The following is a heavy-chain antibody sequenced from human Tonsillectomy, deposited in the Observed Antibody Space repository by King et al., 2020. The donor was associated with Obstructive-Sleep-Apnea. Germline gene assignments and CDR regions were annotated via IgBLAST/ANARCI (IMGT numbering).Heavy chain of an antibody. CDR1: GYTFTMYG. CDR3: ARDRQQLVDY. V-gene: IGHV1-18*04. Sequence: QLVQSGAEVKKPGASVKVSCKASGYTFTMYGFTWVRQAPGQALEWMGWISAYNGNTNYAQNLQGRVSMTTDTSTSTAYMELTSLRSDDPAVYYCARDRQQLVDYWGQGTLVTVSS. CDR2: ISAYNGNT. D-gene: IGHD6-13*01. J-gene: IGHJ4*02.